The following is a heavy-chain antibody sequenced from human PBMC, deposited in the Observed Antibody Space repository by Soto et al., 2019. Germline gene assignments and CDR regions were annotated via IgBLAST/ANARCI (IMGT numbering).Heavy chain of an antibody. V-gene: IGHV3-33*01. CDR3: ARVPRSGGYCSGGSCYYYYYGMDV. CDR1: GFTFSSYG. Sequence: PGGSLRLSCAASGFTFSSYGMHWARQAPGKGLEWVAVIWYDGSNKYYADSVKGRFTISRDNSKNALYLQMNSLRAEDTAVYYCARVPRSGGYCSGGSCYYYYYGMDVWGQGTTVTVSS. D-gene: IGHD2-15*01. J-gene: IGHJ6*02. CDR2: IWYDGSNK.